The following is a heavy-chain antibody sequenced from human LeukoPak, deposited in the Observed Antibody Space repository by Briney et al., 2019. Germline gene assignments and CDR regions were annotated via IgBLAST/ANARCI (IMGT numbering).Heavy chain of an antibody. CDR2: MYHSGST. D-gene: IGHD3-3*01. Sequence: SETLSLTCTVSGYSISSGYYWGWIRQPPGKGLECIGTMYHSGSTFYNPSLKSRVTISVDTSKNQFSLKLTSMTAVDTAVYYCARAMNRSGDYLGFDPWGLGIVVTVSS. V-gene: IGHV4-38-2*02. J-gene: IGHJ5*02. CDR3: ARAMNRSGDYLGFDP. CDR1: GYSISSGYY.